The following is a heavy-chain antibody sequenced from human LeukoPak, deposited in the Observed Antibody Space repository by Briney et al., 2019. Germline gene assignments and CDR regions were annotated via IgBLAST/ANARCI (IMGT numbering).Heavy chain of an antibody. CDR3: ARDRGYSYGSAFDI. D-gene: IGHD5-18*01. Sequence: PGGSLRLSCAASGFTFSDYYMSWIRQAPGKGLEWVSYISSSGSTIYYADSVKGRFTISRDNAKNSLYLQTNSLRAEDTAVYYCARDRGYSYGSAFDIWGQGTMVTVSS. CDR1: GFTFSDYY. J-gene: IGHJ3*02. V-gene: IGHV3-11*01. CDR2: ISSSGSTI.